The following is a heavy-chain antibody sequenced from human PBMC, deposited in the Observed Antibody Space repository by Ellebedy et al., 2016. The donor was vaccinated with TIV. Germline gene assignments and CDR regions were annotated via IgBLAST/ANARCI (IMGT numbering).Heavy chain of an antibody. CDR2: IYYSGST. J-gene: IGHJ6*02. V-gene: IGHV4-59*01. Sequence: SETLSLXXAVSGGSISSYYWSWIRQPPGKGLEWIGYIYYSGSTNYNPSLKSRVTISVDTSKNQFSLKLSSVTAADTAVYYCARDRGVYCSGGSCYSVNYGMDVWGQGTTVTVSS. CDR3: ARDRGVYCSGGSCYSVNYGMDV. CDR1: GGSISSYY. D-gene: IGHD2-15*01.